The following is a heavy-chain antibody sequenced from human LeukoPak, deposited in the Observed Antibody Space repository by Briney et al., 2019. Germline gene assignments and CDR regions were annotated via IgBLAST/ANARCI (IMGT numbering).Heavy chain of an antibody. Sequence: ASVKVSCKASGYTFTGYFMHWVRQAPGQRLEWMGWINAGNGNTKYSQEFQGRVTMTRNTSISTAYMELSSLRSEDAAVYYCARGPLEMVRGVIIIGRYYYMDVWGKGTTVTISS. J-gene: IGHJ6*03. CDR2: INAGNGNT. CDR3: ARGPLEMVRGVIIIGRYYYMDV. D-gene: IGHD3-10*01. V-gene: IGHV1-3*03. CDR1: GYTFTGYF.